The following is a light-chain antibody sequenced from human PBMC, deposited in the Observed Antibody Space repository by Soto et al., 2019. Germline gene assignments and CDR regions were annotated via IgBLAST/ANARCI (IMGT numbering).Light chain of an antibody. J-gene: IGLJ3*02. V-gene: IGLV1-44*01. CDR1: NSNIGIST. CDR2: GNH. Sequence: QSVLTQPPSASGTPGQKVTISCSGSNSNIGISTVNWYQVLQGTAPKLLIYGNHQRPSGVPDRISGSKSGTSASLAISGLQSDDDADYFCATWYDSLNAWVFGGGTKVTVL. CDR3: ATWYDSLNAWV.